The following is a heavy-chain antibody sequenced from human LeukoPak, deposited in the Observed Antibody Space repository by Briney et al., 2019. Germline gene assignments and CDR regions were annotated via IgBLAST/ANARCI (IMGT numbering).Heavy chain of an antibody. Sequence: EASVKVSFKASGGTFSSYAISWVRQAPGQGLEWMGGIIPIFGTANYAQKFQGRVTITADESTSTAYMELSSLRSEDTAVYYCARPTMNFGVVIIPDLSGYHYYGMDVWAQAPTVTV. V-gene: IGHV1-69*13. CDR1: GGTFSSYA. D-gene: IGHD3-3*01. CDR2: IIPIFGTA. J-gene: IGHJ6*02. CDR3: ARPTMNFGVVIIPDLSGYHYYGMDV.